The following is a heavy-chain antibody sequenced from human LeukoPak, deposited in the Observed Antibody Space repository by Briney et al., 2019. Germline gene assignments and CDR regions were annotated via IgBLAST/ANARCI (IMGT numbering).Heavy chain of an antibody. CDR3: ARDGGPIFGVVNFDY. J-gene: IGHJ4*02. V-gene: IGHV4-34*01. Sequence: SETLSLTCSVYSGSFSGYYWSWIRQPPGKGLEWIGGIYYSGSTYYNPSLKSRVTISVDTSKNQFSLKLSSVTAADTAVYYCARDGGPIFGVVNFDYWGQGTLVTVSS. CDR1: SGSFSGYY. CDR2: IYYSGST. D-gene: IGHD3-3*01.